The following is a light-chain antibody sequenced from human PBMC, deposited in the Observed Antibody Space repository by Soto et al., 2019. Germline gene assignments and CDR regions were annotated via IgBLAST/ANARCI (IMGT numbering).Light chain of an antibody. CDR1: NIGGKS. Sequence: SYELTQPPSVSVAPGQTARITCGGNNIGGKSLHWYQQKPCQAPVLVVYDDGERPPGIPERFSGSNSGNTATLTISRVEAGYEADYYCQGWDNNCDHYVFGTGTKVTV. V-gene: IGLV3-21*02. CDR3: QGWDNNCDHYV. J-gene: IGLJ1*01. CDR2: DDG.